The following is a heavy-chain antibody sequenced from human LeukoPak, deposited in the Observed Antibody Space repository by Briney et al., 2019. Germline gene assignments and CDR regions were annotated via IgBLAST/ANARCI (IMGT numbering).Heavy chain of an antibody. J-gene: IGHJ3*01. CDR1: GGTFSSYA. D-gene: IGHD2-8*01. V-gene: IGHV1-69*04. CDR2: IIPILGIA. CDR3: AREQYADDDAFDV. Sequence: SVKVSCKASGGTFSSYAISWVRQAPGQGLEWMGRIIPILGIANYAQKFQGRVTITADKSTSTAYMELSSLRAEDTAVYYCAREQYADDDAFDVWGQGTMVTVSS.